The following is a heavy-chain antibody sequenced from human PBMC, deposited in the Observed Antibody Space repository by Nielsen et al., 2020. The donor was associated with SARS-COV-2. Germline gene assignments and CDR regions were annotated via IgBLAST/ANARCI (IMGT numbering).Heavy chain of an antibody. D-gene: IGHD6-13*01. Sequence: SRAASGFTVSSNYMSWVRQAPGKGLEWVSVIYSGGSTYYADSVKGRFTISRDNSKNTLYLQMNSLRAEDTAVYYCASGIAAAGTFHYWGQGTLVTVSS. J-gene: IGHJ4*02. CDR1: GFTVSSNY. V-gene: IGHV3-53*01. CDR2: IYSGGST. CDR3: ASGIAAAGTFHY.